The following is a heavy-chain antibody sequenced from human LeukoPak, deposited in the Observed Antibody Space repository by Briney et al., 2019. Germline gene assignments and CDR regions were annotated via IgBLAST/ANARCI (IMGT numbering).Heavy chain of an antibody. J-gene: IGHJ4*02. CDR1: GYTFTSYY. D-gene: IGHD4-17*01. V-gene: IGHV1-46*01. CDR2: INPSAGTI. Sequence: ASVKVSCTASGYTFTSYYVHWVRQAPGQGLEWLGIINPSAGTISYAQKFQGRVTITRDTSTSTVYMELSSLRSEDTAVYYCARGDDYGDEYFDYWGQGALVTVSS. CDR3: ARGDDYGDEYFDY.